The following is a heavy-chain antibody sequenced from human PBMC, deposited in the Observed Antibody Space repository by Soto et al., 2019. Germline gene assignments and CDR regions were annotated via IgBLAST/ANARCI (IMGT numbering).Heavy chain of an antibody. CDR1: GYTFTNFW. Sequence: GESLKISCEASGYTFTNFWISWVRQLPGKGLEWMGRIDPSDSFTNYSPSFQGHVTISTDESFSAAYLQWSSLKVSDSAMYYCAITQVRRGIIDFRGTGVLLTV. CDR3: AITQVRRGIIDF. V-gene: IGHV5-10-1*01. D-gene: IGHD3-10*01. J-gene: IGHJ4*02. CDR2: IDPSDSFT.